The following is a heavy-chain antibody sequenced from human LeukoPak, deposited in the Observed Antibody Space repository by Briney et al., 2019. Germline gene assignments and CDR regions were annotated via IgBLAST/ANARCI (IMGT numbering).Heavy chain of an antibody. V-gene: IGHV3-23*01. CDR3: AKDQSPMITMIVVVITGLDY. J-gene: IGHJ4*02. CDR2: ISGSGGST. Sequence: PGGSLRLSCAASGFTFSSYSMNWVRQAPGKGLEWVSAISGSGGSTYYADSVKGRFTISRDNSKNTLYLQMNSLRAQDTAVYYCAKDQSPMITMIVVVITGLDYWGQGTLVTVSS. CDR1: GFTFSSYS. D-gene: IGHD3-22*01.